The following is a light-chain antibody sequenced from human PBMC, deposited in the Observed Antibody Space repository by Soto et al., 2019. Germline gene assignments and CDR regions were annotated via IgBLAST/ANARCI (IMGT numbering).Light chain of an antibody. CDR1: QSVSSN. J-gene: IGKJ1*01. V-gene: IGKV3-15*01. Sequence: EIVMTQSPATLSVSPGERATLSCRASQSVSSNLVWYQQKPGQAPRLLIYGATTRATGIPARFSGSGSGTEFTLTISSLQSEDFAVYYCQQYNQWPPWTFGQGTKVEI. CDR3: QQYNQWPPWT. CDR2: GAT.